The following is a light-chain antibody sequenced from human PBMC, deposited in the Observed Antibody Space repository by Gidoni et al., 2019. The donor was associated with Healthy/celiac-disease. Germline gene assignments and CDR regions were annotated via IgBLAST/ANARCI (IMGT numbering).Light chain of an antibody. CDR3: QQYGSSPWT. Sequence: EIVLTQSPGTLSLSPGERATLSCRGSHSVSSSYLAWYQQKPGQAPRLLIYGASSRATGIRDRFSGSGSGTDFTLTISRLEPEDLAVYYCQQYGSSPWTFGQGTKVEIK. CDR1: HSVSSSY. V-gene: IGKV3-20*01. J-gene: IGKJ1*01. CDR2: GAS.